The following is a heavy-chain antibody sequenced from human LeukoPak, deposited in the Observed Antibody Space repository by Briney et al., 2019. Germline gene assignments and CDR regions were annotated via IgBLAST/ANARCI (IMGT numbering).Heavy chain of an antibody. Sequence: ASVKVSCKASGYTFTSYGISWVRQAPGQGLEWMGWISAYNGNTNYAQKLQGRVTMTTDTSTSTAYMELSSLRSEDTAVYYCARVKRRWLQSHYFDYWGQGTLVTVSS. CDR3: ARVKRRWLQSHYFDY. V-gene: IGHV1-18*01. CDR2: ISAYNGNT. J-gene: IGHJ4*02. CDR1: GYTFTSYG. D-gene: IGHD5-24*01.